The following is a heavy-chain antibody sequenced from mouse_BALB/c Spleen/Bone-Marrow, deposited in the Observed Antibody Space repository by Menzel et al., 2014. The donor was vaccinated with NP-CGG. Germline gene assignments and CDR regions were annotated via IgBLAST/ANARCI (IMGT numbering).Heavy chain of an antibody. D-gene: IGHD3-2*02. CDR1: GFSLSRYS. CDR2: IWGGGST. V-gene: IGHV2-6-4*01. Sequence: VKLVESGPGLVSPSQSLSITCTVSGFSLSRYSLHWFRQPPGKGLEWLGMIWGGGSTDYNSALKSRLSISKDNSKSQVFLKMNSLQTDDTAMYYCARNSGTWGFDYWGQGTTLTVSS. CDR3: ARNSGTWGFDY. J-gene: IGHJ2*01.